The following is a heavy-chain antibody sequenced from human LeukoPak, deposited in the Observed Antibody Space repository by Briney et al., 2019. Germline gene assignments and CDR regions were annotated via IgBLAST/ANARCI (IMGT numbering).Heavy chain of an antibody. V-gene: IGHV1-2*02. CDR1: VYTFTDYY. CDR3: ARDAQLRYFDWLSPYYYYYMDV. J-gene: IGHJ6*03. Sequence: SVKLSFKASVYTFTDYYMHWVRQAPGQGLEWMGWINPNSGGTKYAEKFQGRVTMTRDTSISTAYMELSRLRSDDTAVYYCARDAQLRYFDWLSPYYYYYMDVWGKGTTVTVSS. D-gene: IGHD3-9*01. CDR2: INPNSGGT.